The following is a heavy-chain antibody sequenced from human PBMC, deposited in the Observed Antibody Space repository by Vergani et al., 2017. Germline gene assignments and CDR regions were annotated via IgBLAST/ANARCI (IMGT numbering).Heavy chain of an antibody. CDR3: AKDMYRSYSGNRDYYYYGMDV. Sequence: EVQLVESGGVVVQPGGSLRLSCAASGFTFDDYTMHWVRHAPGKGLEWVSLISWDGGSTYYADSVKGRFTICRDNSKNSLYLQMNSLRTEDTALYYCAKDMYRSYSGNRDYYYYGMDVWGQGTTVTVSS. V-gene: IGHV3-43*01. J-gene: IGHJ6*02. D-gene: IGHD1-26*01. CDR2: ISWDGGST. CDR1: GFTFDDYT.